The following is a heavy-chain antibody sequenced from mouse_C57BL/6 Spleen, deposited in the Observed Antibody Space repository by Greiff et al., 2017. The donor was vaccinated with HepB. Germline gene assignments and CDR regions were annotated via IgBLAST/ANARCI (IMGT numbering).Heavy chain of an antibody. Sequence: QVTLKECGPGILQPSQTLSLTCSFSGFSLSTFGMGVGWIRQPSGKGLEWLAHIWWDDDKYYNPALKSRLTISKDTSKNQVFLKIANVDTADTATYYCARQGDQSTMVTTRGYFDYWGQGTTLTVSS. CDR2: IWWDDDK. D-gene: IGHD2-2*01. CDR1: GFSLSTFGMG. V-gene: IGHV8-8*01. J-gene: IGHJ2*01. CDR3: ARQGDQSTMVTTRGYFDY.